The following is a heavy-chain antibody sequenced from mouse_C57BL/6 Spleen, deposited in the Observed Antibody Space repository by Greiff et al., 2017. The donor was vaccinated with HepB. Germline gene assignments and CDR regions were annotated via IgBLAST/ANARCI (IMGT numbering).Heavy chain of an antibody. V-gene: IGHV3-1*01. Sequence: EVQLQQSGPGMVKPSQSLSLTCTVTGYSITSGYDWHWIRHFPGNKLEWMGYISYSGSTNYNPSLKSRISITHDTSKNHFFLKLNSVTTEDTATYYCASGGNYFAYWGQGTLVTVSA. J-gene: IGHJ3*01. CDR2: ISYSGST. CDR1: GYSITSGYD. D-gene: IGHD2-1*01. CDR3: ASGGNYFAY.